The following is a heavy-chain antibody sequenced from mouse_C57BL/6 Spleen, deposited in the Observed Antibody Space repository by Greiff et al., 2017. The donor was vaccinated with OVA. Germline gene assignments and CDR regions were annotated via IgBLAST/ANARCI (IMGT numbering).Heavy chain of an antibody. Sequence: VQLQQPGAELVKPGASVKLSCKASGYTFTSYWMHWVKQRPGQGLEWIGMIHHNSGSTNYNEKFQSKATLTVDKSSSTAYMQLSSLTSEDSAVYYCARGRRDYYARDYWGQGTAVTVSS. CDR2: IHHNSGST. CDR3: ARGRRDYYARDY. CDR1: GYTFTSYW. J-gene: IGHJ4*01. V-gene: IGHV1-64*01.